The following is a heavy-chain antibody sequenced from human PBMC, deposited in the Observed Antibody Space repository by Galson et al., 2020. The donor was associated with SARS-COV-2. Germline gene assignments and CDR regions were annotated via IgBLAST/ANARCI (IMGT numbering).Heavy chain of an antibody. CDR2: IWYDGSNK. D-gene: IGHD6-13*01. CDR3: ARTKIAAAGDIDAFDI. V-gene: IGHV3-33*01. CDR1: GFTFSSYC. J-gene: IGHJ3*02. Sequence: GGSLRLSCAASGFTFSSYCMHWVRQAPGKGLEWVAVIWYDGSNKYYADSVKGRFTISRDNSKNTLYLQMNSLRAEDTAVYYCARTKIAAAGDIDAFDIWGQGTMVTVSS.